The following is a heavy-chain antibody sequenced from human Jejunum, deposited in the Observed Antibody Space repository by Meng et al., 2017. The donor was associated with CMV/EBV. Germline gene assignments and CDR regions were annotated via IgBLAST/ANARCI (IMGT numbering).Heavy chain of an antibody. J-gene: IGHJ5*02. CDR2: LHHSGTT. CDR3: ARDSYHYGSSTYNWFDP. CDR1: SIRTYW. D-gene: IGHD3-10*01. V-gene: IGHV4-59*01. Sequence: SIRTYWWSWIRQSPGKGLEWIGSLHHSGTTTHNPSLRSRVIMSVDTSNNQFSLKLTSVTAADTAVYYCARDSYHYGSSTYNWFDPWGQGILVTVSS.